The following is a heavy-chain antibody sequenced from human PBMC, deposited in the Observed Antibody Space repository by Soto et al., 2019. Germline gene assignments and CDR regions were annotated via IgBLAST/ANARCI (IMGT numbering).Heavy chain of an antibody. J-gene: IGHJ6*02. Sequence: QVTLKESGPTLVKPTQTLTLTCTVSGLSLRTTGVGVGWVRQPPGKALEWLALLYWDEDKRYSPSLRSRLTIATDISEKQPVLTLTNLDTVDTATYYCVQSRCGGDCLAFYSSHAYNGLDVWGQGTTVTVSS. D-gene: IGHD2-21*02. CDR2: LYWDEDK. CDR1: GLSLRTTGVG. V-gene: IGHV2-5*02. CDR3: VQSRCGGDCLAFYSSHAYNGLDV.